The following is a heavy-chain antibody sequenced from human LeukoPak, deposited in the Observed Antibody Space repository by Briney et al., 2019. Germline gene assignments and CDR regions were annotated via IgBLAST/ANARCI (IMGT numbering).Heavy chain of an antibody. D-gene: IGHD3-22*01. V-gene: IGHV3-23*01. J-gene: IGHJ3*02. CDR3: AKDGEYYYDSSGYYGGDAFDI. Sequence: GGSLRLSCAASAFTFSSYAMSWVRQAPGKGLEWVSAISGSGGSTYYADSVKGRFTISRDNSKNTLYLQMNSLRAEDTAVYYCAKDGEYYYDSSGYYGGDAFDIWGQGTMVTVSS. CDR2: ISGSGGST. CDR1: AFTFSSYA.